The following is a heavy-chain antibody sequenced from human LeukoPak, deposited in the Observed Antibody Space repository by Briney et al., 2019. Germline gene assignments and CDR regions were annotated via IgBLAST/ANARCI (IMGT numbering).Heavy chain of an antibody. Sequence: GGSLRLSCAASGFTFSSYSINWVRQAPGKGLEWVSSISSSSTYIYYANSVKGRFTISRDNAKNSLYLQMNSLRAEDTAVYYCARVWYYYDSSGADYWGQGTLVTVSS. CDR3: ARVWYYYDSSGADY. V-gene: IGHV3-21*01. D-gene: IGHD3-22*01. CDR2: ISSSSTYI. CDR1: GFTFSSYS. J-gene: IGHJ4*02.